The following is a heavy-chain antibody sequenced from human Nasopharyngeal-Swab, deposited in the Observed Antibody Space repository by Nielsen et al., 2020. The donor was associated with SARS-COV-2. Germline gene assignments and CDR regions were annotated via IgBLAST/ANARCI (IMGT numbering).Heavy chain of an antibody. CDR3: ARGAGYDFWSGYYKRDNYFDY. CDR2: ISYDGSNK. J-gene: IGHJ4*02. V-gene: IGHV3-30*03. CDR1: GFTFSSYG. D-gene: IGHD3-3*01. Sequence: GGSLRLSCAASGFTFSSYGMHWVRQAPGKGLEWVAVISYDGSNKYYADSVKGRFTISRDNAKNSLYLQMNSLRAEDTAVYYCARGAGYDFWSGYYKRDNYFDYWGQGTLVTVSS.